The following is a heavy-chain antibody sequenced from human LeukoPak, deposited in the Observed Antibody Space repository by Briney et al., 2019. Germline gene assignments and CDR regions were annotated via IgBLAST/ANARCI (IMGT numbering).Heavy chain of an antibody. V-gene: IGHV4-34*01. CDR2: INHSGST. CDR1: GGSFSGYY. CDR3: ARSAAPGAFDI. Sequence: SETLSLTCAVYGGSFSGYYWSWIRQPPGKGQEWIGEINHSGSTNYNPSLKRRVTISVDTSKNQFSLKLSSVTAADTAVYYCARSAAPGAFDIWGQGTMVTVSS. D-gene: IGHD6-6*01. J-gene: IGHJ3*02.